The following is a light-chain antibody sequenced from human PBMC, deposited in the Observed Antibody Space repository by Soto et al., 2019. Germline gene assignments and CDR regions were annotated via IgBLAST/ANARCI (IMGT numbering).Light chain of an antibody. J-gene: IGLJ1*01. Sequence: QSALTQPASVSGSPGQSITISCTGTSSDIGRYNFVSWYQQHPGKAPKLLVYEVTNRPSGVSNRFSGSKSGNTASLTIFGLQTEDEAHYYCCPYRSVTTFVVFGTGTKVTVL. CDR3: CPYRSVTTFVV. V-gene: IGLV2-14*01. CDR1: SSDIGRYNF. CDR2: EVT.